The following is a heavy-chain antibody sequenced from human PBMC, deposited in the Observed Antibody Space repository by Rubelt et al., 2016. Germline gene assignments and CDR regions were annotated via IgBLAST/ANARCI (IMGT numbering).Heavy chain of an antibody. D-gene: IGHD3-22*01. Sequence: QVQLQQWGAGLLKPSETLSLTCAVYGGSFSGFYWTWIRQTPGKGLEWIGEIYHSGTTTNYNPSLKRRVTISFDASKNQFSRRRSSVTAADTAVYYCARESYDSSGYYAYWGQGTLVTVSS. V-gene: IGHV4-34*01. CDR1: GGSFSGFY. J-gene: IGHJ4*02. CDR2: IYHSGTTT. CDR3: ARESYDSSGYYAY.